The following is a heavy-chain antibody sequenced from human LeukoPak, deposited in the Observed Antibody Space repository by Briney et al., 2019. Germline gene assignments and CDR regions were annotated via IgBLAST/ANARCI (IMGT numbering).Heavy chain of an antibody. D-gene: IGHD3-16*01. CDR3: ARDYYDYVWGSYLY. CDR2: INSDGSST. CDR1: GFTFSSYW. Sequence: GGSLRLSCAASGFTFSSYWMSWVRQAPGKGLVWVSRINSDGSSTSYADSVKGRFTISRDNAKNTLYLQMNSLRAEDTAVYYCARDYYDYVWGSYLYWGQGTLVTVSS. V-gene: IGHV3-74*01. J-gene: IGHJ4*02.